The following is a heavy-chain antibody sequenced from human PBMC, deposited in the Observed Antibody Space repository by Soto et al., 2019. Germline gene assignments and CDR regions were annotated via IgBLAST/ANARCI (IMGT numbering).Heavy chain of an antibody. CDR2: IYHSGST. V-gene: IGHV4-4*02. J-gene: IGHJ4*02. D-gene: IGHD6-13*01. CDR3: ARGRIAAAGSNKYYFDY. CDR1: GGSISSSNW. Sequence: QVQLQESGPGLVKPSGTLSLTCAVSGGSISSSNWWSWVRQPPGKGLEWIGEIYHSGSTNYNPSLKSRVTRSVAKSKSQFSLELSSVTAGDTAVYYCARGRIAAAGSNKYYFDYWGQGTLVTVSS.